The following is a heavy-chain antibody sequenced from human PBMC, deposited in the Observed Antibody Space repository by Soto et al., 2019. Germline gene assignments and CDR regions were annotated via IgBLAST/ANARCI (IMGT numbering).Heavy chain of an antibody. V-gene: IGHV3-30*18. CDR1: GFTFSSYG. Sequence: GGSLRLSCEASGFTFSSYGLHWFRQAPGKGLEWVAVISYDGSNKYYEDSVKGRFTISRDNSKNTLYLQMNSLRAEDTAVYYCAKDRARYCGGGSCYSIFDYWGQGT. D-gene: IGHD2-15*01. CDR2: ISYDGSNK. CDR3: AKDRARYCGGGSCYSIFDY. J-gene: IGHJ4*02.